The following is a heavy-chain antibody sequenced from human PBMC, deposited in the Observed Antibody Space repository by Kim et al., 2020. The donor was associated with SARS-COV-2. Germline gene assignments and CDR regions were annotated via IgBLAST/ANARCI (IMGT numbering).Heavy chain of an antibody. CDR1: GYTFTSYY. Sequence: ASVKVSCKASGYTFTSYYMHWVRQAPGQGLEWMGIINPSGGSTSYAQKFQGRVTMTRDTSTSTVYMELSSLRSEDTAVYYCARGGGSWKGWDYFDYWGQGTLVTVSS. CDR2: INPSGGST. CDR3: ARGGGSWKGWDYFDY. J-gene: IGHJ4*02. V-gene: IGHV1-46*01. D-gene: IGHD6-13*01.